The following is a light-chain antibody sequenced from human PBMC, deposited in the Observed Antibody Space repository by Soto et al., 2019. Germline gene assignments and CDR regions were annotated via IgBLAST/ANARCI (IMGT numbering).Light chain of an antibody. CDR2: DAS. V-gene: IGKV1-5*01. CDR1: QSISSW. CDR3: QQYNSYLT. Sequence: DNKVTNSAATLSASIGDRVTITCRASQSISSWLAWYQQKPGKAPKLLIYDASSLESGVPSRFSGSGSGTEFTLTISSLQPDDFATYYCQQYNSYLTFGGGTKVDI. J-gene: IGKJ4*01.